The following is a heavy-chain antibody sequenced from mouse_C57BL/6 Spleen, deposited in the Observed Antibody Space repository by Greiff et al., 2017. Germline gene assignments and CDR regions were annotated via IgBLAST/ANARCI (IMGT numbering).Heavy chain of an antibody. Sequence: QVQLQQSGPELVKPGASVKISCKASGYSFTSYYIHWVKQRPGQGLEWIGWIYPGSGNTKYNEKFKGKATLTAATSSSTAYMQLSSLTSEDSAVDYCSRATTNDYYAMDYWGQGTSVTVSS. V-gene: IGHV1-66*01. J-gene: IGHJ4*01. D-gene: IGHD1-1*01. CDR1: GYSFTSYY. CDR2: IYPGSGNT. CDR3: SRATTNDYYAMDY.